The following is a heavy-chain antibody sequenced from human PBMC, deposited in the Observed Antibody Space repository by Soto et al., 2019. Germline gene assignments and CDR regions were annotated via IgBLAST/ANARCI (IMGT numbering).Heavy chain of an antibody. CDR2: ISGYNGDT. V-gene: IGHV1-18*01. CDR1: GYILTSYV. D-gene: IGHD2-8*01. CDR3: AKNGHPPYYYYGMDV. J-gene: IGHJ6*02. Sequence: SVKVSFKASGYILTSYVLGWLCQPHGQGLEWMGWISGYNGDTNNAQKFQDRVTMTIDRSTTTAYLELRSLTSDDTAVYYCAKNGHPPYYYYGMDVGGQGTTVTVSS.